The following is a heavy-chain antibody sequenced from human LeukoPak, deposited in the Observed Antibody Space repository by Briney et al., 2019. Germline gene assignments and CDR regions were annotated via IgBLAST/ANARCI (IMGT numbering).Heavy chain of an antibody. CDR1: GYSFNDYW. CDR3: ARSPADGYTYGVDDF. CDR2: IYPGHSET. V-gene: IGHV5-51*01. D-gene: IGHD5-24*01. Sequence: GESLQILCKGSGYSFNDYWISWVRQMPGKGLEWMGIIYPGHSETRYSPSFQGQVTISADKSISTAYLQWSSLKASDTAMYFCARSPADGYTYGVDDFWGQGKLFTVSS. J-gene: IGHJ3*01.